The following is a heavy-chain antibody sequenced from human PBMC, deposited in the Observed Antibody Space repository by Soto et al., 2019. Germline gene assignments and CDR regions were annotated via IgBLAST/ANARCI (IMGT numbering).Heavy chain of an antibody. CDR1: GFTLSSYA. V-gene: IGHV3-23*01. J-gene: IGHJ4*02. Sequence: GGSLRLSCAGSGFTLSSYAMNWVRQAPGKGLEWVSVITSSGSSTNYADSVRGRFTISRDISKNTVFLQMNSLRAEDTAVYYCARDLNLGSFDYWGQGTLVTVS. CDR3: ARDLNLGSFDY. CDR2: ITSSGSST.